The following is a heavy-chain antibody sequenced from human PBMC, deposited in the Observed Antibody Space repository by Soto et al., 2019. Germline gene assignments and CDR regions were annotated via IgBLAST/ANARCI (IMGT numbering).Heavy chain of an antibody. CDR2: SSNSGTFS. D-gene: IGHD3-22*01. J-gene: IGHJ4*02. V-gene: IGHV3-11*05. CDR3: AKAIVVVITPTYFDY. Sequence: PGGSLRLSCEGSGFTFSDYYISWIRQAPGKGLEWISYSSNSGTFSRYADSVKGRFSISRDNTKNLLYLQMNSLRAEDTAVYYGAKAIVVVITPTYFDYSGQGTLVTVSS. CDR1: GFTFSDYY.